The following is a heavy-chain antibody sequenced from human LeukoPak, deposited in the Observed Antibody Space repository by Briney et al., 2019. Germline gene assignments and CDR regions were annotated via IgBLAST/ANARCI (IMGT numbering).Heavy chain of an antibody. V-gene: IGHV3-7*01. J-gene: IGHJ1*01. CDR1: GFTFSSYW. Sequence: GGSLRLSCAASGFTFSSYWMSWVRQAPGKGLEWVANIKQDGSEKYYVDSVEGRFTISRDNAKNSLYLQMNSLRAEDTAVYYCAREEPYYYDSSGYLHSWGQGTLVTVSS. D-gene: IGHD3-22*01. CDR3: AREEPYYYDSSGYLHS. CDR2: IKQDGSEK.